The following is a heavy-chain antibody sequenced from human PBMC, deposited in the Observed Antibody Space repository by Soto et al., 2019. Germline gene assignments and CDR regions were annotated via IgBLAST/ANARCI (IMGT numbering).Heavy chain of an antibody. V-gene: IGHV3-48*02. D-gene: IGHD6-19*01. Sequence: GGALKLSCVASGFTFSTDTMNWVRQAPGKGLEWVAHISTSGATRYYADSVKGRFTISRDNAKTSLYLQMDSLRNEDTAVYYCARFFGSGFDYWGQGTLVTVSS. CDR2: ISTSGATR. CDR3: ARFFGSGFDY. CDR1: GFTFSTDT. J-gene: IGHJ4*02.